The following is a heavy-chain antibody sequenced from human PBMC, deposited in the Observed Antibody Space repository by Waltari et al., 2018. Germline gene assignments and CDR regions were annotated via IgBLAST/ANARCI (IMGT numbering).Heavy chain of an antibody. Sequence: QVQLVQSGAEVKKPGSSVKVSCKASGGTFSSYAISWVRQAPGQGLEWMGGIIPIFGTANYAQKFQGRVTITADKSTSTAYMELNSLRAEDTAMYYCAKDGKGDILTGRGAFDIWGQGTMVIVSS. J-gene: IGHJ3*02. D-gene: IGHD3-9*01. CDR3: AKDGKGDILTGRGAFDI. CDR1: GGTFSSYA. CDR2: IIPIFGTA. V-gene: IGHV1-69*14.